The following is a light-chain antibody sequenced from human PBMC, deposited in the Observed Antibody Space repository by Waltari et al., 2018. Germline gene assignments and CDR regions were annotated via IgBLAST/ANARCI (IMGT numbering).Light chain of an antibody. J-gene: IGLJ2*01. CDR2: DVT. CDR3: CSYTRTTTLVV. CDR1: TIELGVMNS. Sequence: LPNPPPFLGSLGQSSTFPSLETTIELGVMNSAPGYQQRPDQAPKLLIYDVTNRPSGVSFRFSGSKSENTASLTISDLQPEDEADYHCCSYTRTTTLVVFGGGTKVTVL. V-gene: IGLV2-14*03.